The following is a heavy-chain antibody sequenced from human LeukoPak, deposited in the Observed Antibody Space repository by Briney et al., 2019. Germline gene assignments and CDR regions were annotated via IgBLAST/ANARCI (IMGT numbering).Heavy chain of an antibody. CDR3: ARDPYCSSTSCYENWFDP. Sequence: PGGSLRLSCAASGFTFSSYGMHWVRQAPGKGLEGVAVIWYDGSNKYYADSVKGRFTISRDNSKNTLYLQMNSLRAEDTAVYYCARDPYCSSTSCYENWFDPWGQGTLVTVSS. CDR2: IWYDGSNK. V-gene: IGHV3-33*01. D-gene: IGHD2-2*01. J-gene: IGHJ5*02. CDR1: GFTFSSYG.